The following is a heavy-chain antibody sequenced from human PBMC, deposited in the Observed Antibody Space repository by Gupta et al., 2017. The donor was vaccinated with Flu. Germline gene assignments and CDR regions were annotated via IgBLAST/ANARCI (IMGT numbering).Heavy chain of an antibody. CDR1: GFAFHDSA. V-gene: IGHV3-9*01. Sequence: EGQLVASGGGLVQPGRSLRLSCAASGFAFHDSAMHWVRQAPGKGLEWVSSISWHSATIDYADSVKGRFTISRDNAKNSLYLQMDSLRAEDTALYYCAKGRHDASDSLDSWGQGTLVTVSS. CDR2: ISWHSATI. D-gene: IGHD2-21*01. J-gene: IGHJ4*02. CDR3: AKGRHDASDSLDS.